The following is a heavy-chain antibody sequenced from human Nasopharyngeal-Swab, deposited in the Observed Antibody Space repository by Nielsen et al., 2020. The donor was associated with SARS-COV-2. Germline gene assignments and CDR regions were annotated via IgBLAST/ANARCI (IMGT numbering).Heavy chain of an antibody. CDR3: ARDHCSGGSCYRFDP. CDR1: GFSFSSYA. V-gene: IGHV3-23*01. CDR2: ISGSGAAT. D-gene: IGHD2-15*01. Sequence: GESLKISCAASGFSFSSYAVSWVRQAPGKGLEWVSAISGSGAATYYGDSVKGRFSIFRDSSNNTLYLQMNSLRAEDTAVYYCARDHCSGGSCYRFDPWGQGTLVTVSS. J-gene: IGHJ5*02.